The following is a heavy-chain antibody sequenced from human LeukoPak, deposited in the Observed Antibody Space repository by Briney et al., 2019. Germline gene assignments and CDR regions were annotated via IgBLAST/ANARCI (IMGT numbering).Heavy chain of an antibody. V-gene: IGHV4-34*01. Sequence: SETLSLTCAVYGGSFSGYYWSWIRQPPGKGLEWIGEINHSGSTNYNPSLKSRVTISVDTSKNQFSLKLSSVTAADTAVYFCAKDATGACMDVWGKGTTVTISS. CDR3: AKDATGACMDV. CDR1: GGSFSGYY. D-gene: IGHD1-14*01. J-gene: IGHJ6*03. CDR2: INHSGST.